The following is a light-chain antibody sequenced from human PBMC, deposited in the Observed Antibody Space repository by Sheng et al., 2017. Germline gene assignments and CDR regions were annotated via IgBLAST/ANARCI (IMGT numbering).Light chain of an antibody. V-gene: IGKV3-20*01. Sequence: IVLTQSPGTLSLSPGEGATLSCRASQSVSSNYLAWFHQRSGQAPRLLLYRVSIRATGIPDRFSGSGSGTDFTLTINRLEPEDFGVYYCQQYGSTPFTFGPGTSVDVK. J-gene: IGKJ3*01. CDR2: RVS. CDR3: QQYGSTPFT. CDR1: QSVSSNY.